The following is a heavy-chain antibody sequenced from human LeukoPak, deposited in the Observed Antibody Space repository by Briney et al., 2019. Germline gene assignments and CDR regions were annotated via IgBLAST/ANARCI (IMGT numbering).Heavy chain of an antibody. CDR2: ISSSGSTI. Sequence: GGSLRLSCAASGFTFSSYEMNWVRQAPGKGLEWVSYISSSGSTIYYADSVKGRFTISRDNAKNSLYLQMNSLRAADTAVYYCARDIEYSSSSDGDYWGQGTLVTVSS. J-gene: IGHJ4*02. CDR1: GFTFSSYE. D-gene: IGHD6-6*01. V-gene: IGHV3-48*03. CDR3: ARDIEYSSSSDGDY.